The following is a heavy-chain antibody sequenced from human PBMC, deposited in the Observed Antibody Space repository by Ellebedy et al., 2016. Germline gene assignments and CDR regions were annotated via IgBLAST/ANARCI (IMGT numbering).Heavy chain of an antibody. CDR1: GFTFRTYS. Sequence: GGSLRLSCAASGFTFRTYSMKWVRQAPGKGLEWVSSISDNSDYIYYADSVKGRFTISRENAKNSFFLQMNSLRAGDTAVYYCATITDQGIYWGQGTLVTVSS. V-gene: IGHV3-21*01. J-gene: IGHJ4*02. D-gene: IGHD5-24*01. CDR3: ATITDQGIY. CDR2: ISDNSDYI.